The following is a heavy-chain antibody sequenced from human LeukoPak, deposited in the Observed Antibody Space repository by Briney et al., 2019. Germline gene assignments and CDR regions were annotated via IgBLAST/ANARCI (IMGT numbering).Heavy chain of an antibody. D-gene: IGHD6-19*01. Sequence: ASVKVSCKASGYTFTSYDINWVRQATGQGLEWMGWMNPNSGNTGYAQKFQGRVTMTRNTSISTAYMELSSLRSEDTAVYYCARDFNGGWTFDYWGQGTLVTVSS. J-gene: IGHJ4*02. CDR3: ARDFNGGWTFDY. CDR1: GYTFTSYD. CDR2: MNPNSGNT. V-gene: IGHV1-8*01.